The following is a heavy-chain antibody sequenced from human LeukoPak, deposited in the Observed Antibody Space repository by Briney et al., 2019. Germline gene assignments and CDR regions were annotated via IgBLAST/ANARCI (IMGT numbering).Heavy chain of an antibody. J-gene: IGHJ4*02. CDR3: ASRGSGFGDN. Sequence: GGSLILSCAASGFTFSSYAMSWVRQAPGKGLEWVSVISGSGGSTYYADSVKGRFTISRDNSKNTLYLQMNSLRVEDTAVYYCASRGSGFGDNWGQGTLVTVSS. CDR2: ISGSGGST. CDR1: GFTFSSYA. V-gene: IGHV3-23*01. D-gene: IGHD3-10*01.